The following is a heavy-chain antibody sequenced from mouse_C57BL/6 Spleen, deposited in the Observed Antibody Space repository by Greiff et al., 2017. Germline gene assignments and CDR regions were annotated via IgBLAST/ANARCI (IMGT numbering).Heavy chain of an antibody. CDR1: GYTFTDYN. J-gene: IGHJ3*01. D-gene: IGHD2-4*01. CDR3: ARSGDYDGFAD. CDR2: INPNNGGT. Sequence: EVQLQQSGPELVKPGASVKMSCKASGYTFTDYNMHWVKQSHGKSLEWIGYINPNNGGTSYNQKFKGKATLTVNKSSSTAYMELRSLTAEDSAVYYCARSGDYDGFADWGQGTLVTVSA. V-gene: IGHV1-22*01.